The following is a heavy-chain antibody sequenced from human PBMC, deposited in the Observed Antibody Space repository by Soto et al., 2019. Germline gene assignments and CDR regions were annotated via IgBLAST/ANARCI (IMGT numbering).Heavy chain of an antibody. V-gene: IGHV3-30*18. J-gene: IGHJ4*02. CDR1: GFTFSSYG. D-gene: IGHD6-13*01. CDR3: AKGRVGSSWYVLFDY. Sequence: VQLVESGGGVVQPGRSLRLSCAASGFTFSSYGMHWVRQAPGKGLEWVAVISYDGSNKYYADSVKGRFTISRDNSKNTLYLQMNSLRAEDTAVYYCAKGRVGSSWYVLFDYWGQGTLVTVSS. CDR2: ISYDGSNK.